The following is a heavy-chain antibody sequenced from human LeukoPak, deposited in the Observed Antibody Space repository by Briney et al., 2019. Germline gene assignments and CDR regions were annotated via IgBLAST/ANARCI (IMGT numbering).Heavy chain of an antibody. J-gene: IGHJ4*02. D-gene: IGHD6-13*01. CDR2: IYHSGST. V-gene: IGHV4-30-2*01. Sequence: SETLSLTCAVSGGSISSGGYSWSWIRQPPGKGLEWIGYIYHSGSTYYNPSLKSRVTISVDRSKNQFSLKLSSVTAADTAVYYCARHPYSWYGFDYWGQGTLVTVSS. CDR3: ARHPYSWYGFDY. CDR1: GGSISSGGYS.